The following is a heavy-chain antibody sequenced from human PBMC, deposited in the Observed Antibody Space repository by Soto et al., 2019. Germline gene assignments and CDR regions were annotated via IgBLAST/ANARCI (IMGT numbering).Heavy chain of an antibody. V-gene: IGHV3-30*03. D-gene: IGHD3-16*02. CDR3: ARGLGELSPESYDY. CDR2: NSYDGSNK. Sequence: QVQLVESGGGVVQPGRSLRLSCAASGFSFSSFGMHWVRQAPGKGLGWGAFNSYDGSNKYYADSVKGGFTISRDSSEKTLYLQMNSLRPEDTAVYYCARGLGELSPESYDYWGQGTLVTVSS. CDR1: GFSFSSFG. J-gene: IGHJ4*02.